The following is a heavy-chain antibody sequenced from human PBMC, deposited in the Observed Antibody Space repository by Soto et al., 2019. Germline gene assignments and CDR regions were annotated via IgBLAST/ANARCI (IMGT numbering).Heavy chain of an antibody. CDR3: AGMFCFGDLLVDY. D-gene: IGHD3-10*01. CDR2: IQYRGST. V-gene: IGHV4-39*01. CDR1: DDSITSVAYY. J-gene: IGHJ4*02. Sequence: HLQLQESGPGLVKPSETLSLTGTVSDDSITSVAYYWGLIRTPPGKGMEWIGTIQYRGSTYYNPSLKIRVAMSLVKFNNQDFQRLSSMTVSVTAVYFRAGMFCFGDLLVDYWGPGTLVTVSS.